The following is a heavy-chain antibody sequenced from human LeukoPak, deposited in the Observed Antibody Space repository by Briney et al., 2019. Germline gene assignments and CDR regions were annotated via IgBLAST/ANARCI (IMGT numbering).Heavy chain of an antibody. D-gene: IGHD3-22*01. Sequence: GGSLRLSCAASGFTFSNAWMDWVRQAPGKGLEWVGRIKSKTDGGTTDYAAPVKGRFTISRDDSKNTLYLQMNSLKTEDTAVYYCSTTYYYDSSEGYWGQGTLVTVSS. CDR2: IKSKTDGGTT. J-gene: IGHJ4*02. V-gene: IGHV3-15*07. CDR1: GFTFSNAW. CDR3: STTYYYDSSEGY.